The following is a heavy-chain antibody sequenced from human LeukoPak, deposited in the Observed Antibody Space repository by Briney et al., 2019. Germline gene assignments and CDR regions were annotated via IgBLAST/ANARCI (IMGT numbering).Heavy chain of an antibody. Sequence: PGGSLRLSCAASGFTFSSHAMSWVRQAPGKGLEWVSGISGSDGGTYNADSVKGRFTISRDNSKNTLYLQMNSLRAEDAAVYYCAKGSLSYCSGRCYYFDYWGQGTLVTVSS. D-gene: IGHD2-15*01. CDR1: GFTFSSHA. CDR3: AKGSLSYCSGRCYYFDY. CDR2: ISGSDGGT. V-gene: IGHV3-23*01. J-gene: IGHJ4*02.